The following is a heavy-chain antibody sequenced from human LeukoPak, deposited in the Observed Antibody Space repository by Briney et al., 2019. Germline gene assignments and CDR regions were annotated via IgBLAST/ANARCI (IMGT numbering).Heavy chain of an antibody. J-gene: IGHJ6*03. Sequence: SETLSLTCTVSGGSISSYYWSWIRQPPGKGLEWIGYIYYSGSTTYNPSLKSRVTISVDTSKNQFSLKLSSVTAADTAVYYCARRVEDFSYYYMDVWGKGTTVTVSS. CDR1: GGSISSYY. V-gene: IGHV4-59*01. CDR3: ARRVEDFSYYYMDV. D-gene: IGHD5-24*01. CDR2: IYYSGST.